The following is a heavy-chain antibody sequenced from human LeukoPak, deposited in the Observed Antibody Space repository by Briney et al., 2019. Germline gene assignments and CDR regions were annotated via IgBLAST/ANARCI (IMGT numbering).Heavy chain of an antibody. V-gene: IGHV4-4*07. J-gene: IGHJ4*02. Sequence: PSETLSLTCTVSGGSISSYYWSWIRQPAGKGLEWIGRIYTSGTTNYNPSLKSRVTMSVDTSKNQFSLNLSSVTAADTAVYYCARVRGITDMAYFDYWGQGTPVTVSS. CDR3: ARVRGITDMAYFDY. CDR1: GGSISSYY. CDR2: IYTSGTT. D-gene: IGHD5-18*01.